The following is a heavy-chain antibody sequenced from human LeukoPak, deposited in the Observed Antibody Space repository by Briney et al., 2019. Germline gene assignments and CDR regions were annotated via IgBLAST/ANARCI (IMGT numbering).Heavy chain of an antibody. CDR1: GGXISSSSYY. CDR3: ARRVAVGNYFDP. CDR2: IYYSGST. J-gene: IGHJ5*02. V-gene: IGHV4-39*01. Sequence: PSETLSLTCTVSGGXISSSSYYWGWIRQPPGKRLEWIGSIYYSGSTYYNPSLKSRVTISVDTSKNQFSLRLRSVTAADTAVYYCARRVAVGNYFDPWGQGTLVTVSS. D-gene: IGHD4-11*01.